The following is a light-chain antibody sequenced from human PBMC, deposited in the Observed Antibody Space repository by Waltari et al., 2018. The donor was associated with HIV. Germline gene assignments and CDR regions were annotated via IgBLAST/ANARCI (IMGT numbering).Light chain of an antibody. CDR3: QQYNNWPLS. Sequence: DIQMTQSPSSLSASVGDRVTITCRASQDINNYLVWFQQRPGKAPKSLIYAASSLQGEVPSRFSGSGSGTDFTLTINSLRPEDFAVYYCQQYNNWPLSFGQGTKLEI. CDR2: AAS. V-gene: IGKV1-16*01. CDR1: QDINNY. J-gene: IGKJ2*01.